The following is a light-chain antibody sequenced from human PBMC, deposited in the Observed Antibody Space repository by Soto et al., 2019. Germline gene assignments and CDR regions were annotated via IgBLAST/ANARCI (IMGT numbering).Light chain of an antibody. CDR2: AVS. Sequence: AIHMTQSPSSLSASVGDRVTITCRASQGIRNDLGWYQQKPGEAPKLLIYAVSHLQSGVPSRFSGSGSGPDFTLTISSLQPEDFATYYCLQDYNSPRTFGQGTKVEIK. J-gene: IGKJ1*01. CDR1: QGIRND. CDR3: LQDYNSPRT. V-gene: IGKV1-6*01.